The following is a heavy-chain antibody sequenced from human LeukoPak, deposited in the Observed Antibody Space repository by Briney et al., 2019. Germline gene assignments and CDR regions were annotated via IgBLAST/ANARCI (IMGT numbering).Heavy chain of an antibody. J-gene: IGHJ4*02. D-gene: IGHD6-13*01. CDR1: GYTLTELS. V-gene: IGHV1-24*01. CDR3: ATDRVAAAGTAGEMVY. CDR2: FDPEDGET. Sequence: ASVKVSCKVSGYTLTELSMHWVRQAPGKGLEWMGGFDPEDGETIYAQKFQGRVTMTEDTSTDTAYMELSSLRSEDTAVYYSATDRVAAAGTAGEMVYWGQGTLVTVSS.